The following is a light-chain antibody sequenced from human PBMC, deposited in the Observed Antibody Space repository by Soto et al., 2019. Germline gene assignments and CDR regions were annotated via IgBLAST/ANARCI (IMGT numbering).Light chain of an antibody. J-gene: IGKJ1*01. CDR2: GAS. Sequence: EIVLTQSPGTLSLSPGERATLSCRASQSVTSSYLAWYQLKPGQAPRLLIYGASSRATGIPDMFSGSGSGTDFTLTISSLEPEDFAVYYCQQRSNWPPTWAFGQGTKVDIK. V-gene: IGKV3D-20*02. CDR1: QSVTSSY. CDR3: QQRSNWPPTWA.